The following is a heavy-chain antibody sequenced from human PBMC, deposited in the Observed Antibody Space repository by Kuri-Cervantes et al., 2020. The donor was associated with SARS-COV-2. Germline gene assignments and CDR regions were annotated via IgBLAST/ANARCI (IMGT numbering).Heavy chain of an antibody. D-gene: IGHD2-2*01. Sequence: GSLRLSCTVSGGTISSHYWSWIRQPPGKGLEWIGYIYYSGSTNYNPSLKSRVTISVDTSKNQFSLKLSSVTAADTAVYYCAREARTYCSSTSCPLDYWGQGTLVTVSS. CDR3: AREARTYCSSTSCPLDY. J-gene: IGHJ4*02. CDR1: GGTISSHY. V-gene: IGHV4-59*11. CDR2: IYYSGST.